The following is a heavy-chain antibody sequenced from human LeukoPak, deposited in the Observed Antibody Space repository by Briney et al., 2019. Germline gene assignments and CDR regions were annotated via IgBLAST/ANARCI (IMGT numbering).Heavy chain of an antibody. D-gene: IGHD2-21*02. J-gene: IGHJ6*03. Sequence: SVKVSCKASGGTFSSYAISRVRQAPGQGLEWMGGIIPIFGTANYAQKFQGRVTITTDESTSTAYMELSSLRSEDTAVYYCARGAAYCGGDCSFYMDVWGKGTTVTVSS. V-gene: IGHV1-69*05. CDR3: ARGAAYCGGDCSFYMDV. CDR2: IIPIFGTA. CDR1: GGTFSSYA.